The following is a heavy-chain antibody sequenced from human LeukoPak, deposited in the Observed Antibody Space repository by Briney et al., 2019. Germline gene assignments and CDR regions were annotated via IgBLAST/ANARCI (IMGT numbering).Heavy chain of an antibody. D-gene: IGHD3-3*01. J-gene: IGHJ4*02. CDR3: TTDPSHYDFWSGLDY. CDR2: IKSKTDGGTT. CDR1: GFTFSNAW. Sequence: GGSLRLSCAASGFTFSNAWMSWVRQAPGKGLEWVGRIKSKTDGGTTDYAAPVKGRFTISRDDSKNTLYLQMNSLKTEDTAVYYCTTDPSHYDFWSGLDYWGQGTLVTVSS. V-gene: IGHV3-15*01.